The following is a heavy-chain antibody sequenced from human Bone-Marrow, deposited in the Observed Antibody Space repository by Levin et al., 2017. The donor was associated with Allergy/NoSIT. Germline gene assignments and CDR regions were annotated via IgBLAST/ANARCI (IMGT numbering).Heavy chain of an antibody. D-gene: IGHD3-3*01. CDR3: ARHITYYDFWSVGYYGMDV. V-gene: IGHV5-51*01. J-gene: IGHJ6*02. Sequence: GESLKISCKGSGYSFTSYWIGWVRQMPGKGLEWMGIIYPGDSDTRYSPSFQGQVTISADKSISTAYLQWSSLKASDTAMYYCARHITYYDFWSVGYYGMDVWGQGTTVTVSS. CDR1: GYSFTSYW. CDR2: IYPGDSDT.